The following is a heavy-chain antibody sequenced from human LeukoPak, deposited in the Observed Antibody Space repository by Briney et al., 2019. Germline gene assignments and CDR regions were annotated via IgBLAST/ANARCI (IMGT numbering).Heavy chain of an antibody. V-gene: IGHV4-59*01. CDR3: ARRYNWNYGWFDP. CDR2: ISYSGST. D-gene: IGHD1-7*01. CDR1: GGSISSYY. J-gene: IGHJ5*02. Sequence: SETLSLTCTVSGGSISSYYWSWIRQPPGKGLEWIGHISYSGSTNYNPSLKSRVTISLDTSKNQFSLRLSSVTAADTAVYYCARRYNWNYGWFDPWGQGTLVTVSS.